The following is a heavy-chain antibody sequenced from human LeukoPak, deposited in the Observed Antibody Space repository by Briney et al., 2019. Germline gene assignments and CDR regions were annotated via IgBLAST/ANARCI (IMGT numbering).Heavy chain of an antibody. Sequence: SGPTLVNPTQTLTLTCTFSGFSLSTSGVGVGWIRQPPGKALEWLALIYWNDDKRYSPSLKSRLTITKDTSKNQVVLTMTNMDPVDTATYYCAHRLPPISHYYDSSGTPPCDAFDIWGQGTMVTVSS. CDR2: IYWNDDK. J-gene: IGHJ3*02. CDR1: GFSLSTSGVG. CDR3: AHRLPPISHYYDSSGTPPCDAFDI. D-gene: IGHD3-22*01. V-gene: IGHV2-5*01.